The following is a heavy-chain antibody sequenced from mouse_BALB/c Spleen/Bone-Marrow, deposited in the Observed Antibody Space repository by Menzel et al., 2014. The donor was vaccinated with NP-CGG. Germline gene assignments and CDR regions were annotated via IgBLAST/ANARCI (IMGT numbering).Heavy chain of an antibody. Sequence: VQLQQSGAELAKPGASVKMSCKASGYTFTNYWMHWVKQRPGQGLEWIGYINPSTGNTEYNQKFKDKATLTADKSSNTAFMRLSSLTSEDSAGYFCARGNYEAMDYWGQGTSVTVSS. CDR2: INPSTGNT. J-gene: IGHJ4*01. CDR1: GYTFTNYW. V-gene: IGHV1-7*01. CDR3: ARGNYEAMDY. D-gene: IGHD2-1*01.